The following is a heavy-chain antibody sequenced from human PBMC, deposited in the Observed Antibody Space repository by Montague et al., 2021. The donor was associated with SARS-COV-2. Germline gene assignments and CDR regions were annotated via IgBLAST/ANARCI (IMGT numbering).Heavy chain of an antibody. Sequence: SETLSLTCTVSAGAIRDTDYFWGWIRQPPGKGLEWIGGIYYSGTTCHNPSLKSRVTISVDTSKNQFSLSLTSVTAADTAVYYCARSGVGIFDFSYFDSWGQGSLVIVSS. CDR3: ARSGVGIFDFSYFDS. CDR1: AGAIRDTDYF. V-gene: IGHV4-39*01. D-gene: IGHD3-3*01. J-gene: IGHJ4*02. CDR2: IYYSGTT.